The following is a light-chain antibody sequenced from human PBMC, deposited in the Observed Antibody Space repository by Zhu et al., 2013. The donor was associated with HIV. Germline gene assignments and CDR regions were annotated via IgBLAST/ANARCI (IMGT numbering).Light chain of an antibody. Sequence: EIVLTQSPVTLSVSPGETAVLSCRSSHSVKSNLAWYHQRPGQSPRLLIYDTMKRAAAIPGKFIGSGSGTDSNLTITNVEPADVGSYYCQQRDKWIFTFGGGTKVEIK. J-gene: IGKJ4*01. V-gene: IGKV3-11*01. CDR1: HSVKSN. CDR3: QQRDKWIFT. CDR2: DTM.